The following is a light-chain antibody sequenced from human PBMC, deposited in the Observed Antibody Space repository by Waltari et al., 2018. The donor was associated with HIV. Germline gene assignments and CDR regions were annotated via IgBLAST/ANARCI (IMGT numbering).Light chain of an antibody. Sequence: IQMTQSPSTPPASAGDRVTIPCRASQSIGNWLAWYQHKSGKAPKGVVYKASIVVSGVPSRFRGIGSGTGFTRTISSLQPDDFATYYCQQYNTYPRTVGPGTKVDIK. CDR2: KAS. CDR3: QQYNTYPRT. V-gene: IGKV1-5*03. J-gene: IGKJ3*01. CDR1: QSIGNW.